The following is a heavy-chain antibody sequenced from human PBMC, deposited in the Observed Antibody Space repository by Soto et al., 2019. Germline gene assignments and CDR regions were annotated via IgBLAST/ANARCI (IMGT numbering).Heavy chain of an antibody. V-gene: IGHV1-46*01. CDR2: INPGDGST. J-gene: IGHJ5*02. CDR3: ARDRPHAWLDP. Sequence: QVQLVQSGADVKEPGASVKISSKASGYTLTDYYMQWVRQAPGQGLEWVAMINPGDGSTRYAQMFQGRVTVTSDTSTSTVYMEMRSLRSEDTAFYYCARDRPHAWLDPWGQGTLVTVSS. CDR1: GYTLTDYY.